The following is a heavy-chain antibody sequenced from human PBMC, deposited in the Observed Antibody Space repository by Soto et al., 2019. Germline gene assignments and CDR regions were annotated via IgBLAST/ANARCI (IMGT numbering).Heavy chain of an antibody. D-gene: IGHD2-21*02. J-gene: IGHJ5*02. CDR1: GYTFTGYD. Sequence: AASVKVSCKASGYTFTGYDISWVRQAPGQGLEWMGWSSAYSGNTNYAQKLQGRVTMTTDTSTSTAYMELRSLRSDDTAVYYCARDKGAYCGGDCYSTWFDPWGQGTLVTVSS. CDR2: SSAYSGNT. V-gene: IGHV1-18*01. CDR3: ARDKGAYCGGDCYSTWFDP.